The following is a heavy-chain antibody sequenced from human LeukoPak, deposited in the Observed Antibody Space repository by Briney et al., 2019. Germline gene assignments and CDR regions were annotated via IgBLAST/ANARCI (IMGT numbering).Heavy chain of an antibody. D-gene: IGHD6-13*01. V-gene: IGHV1-46*01. CDR3: ASETPIEAGPPFFDY. Sequence: ASVKVSCKASVNIFTNSYVHWVRQAPGQGLEWMGIINPRGESPTYAQKFRGRVTMTKDTSTTTVYMDLSSLRSEDAAMYYCASETPIEAGPPFFDYWGQGTLVTVSS. CDR2: INPRGESP. CDR1: VNIFTNSY. J-gene: IGHJ4*02.